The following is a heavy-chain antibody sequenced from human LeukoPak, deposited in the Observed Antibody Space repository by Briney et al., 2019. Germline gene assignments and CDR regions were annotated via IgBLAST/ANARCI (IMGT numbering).Heavy chain of an antibody. J-gene: IGHJ4*02. CDR1: RFTFSTYA. CDR2: ISYAENNK. D-gene: IGHD2-21*01. Sequence: GGSLRLSCAASRFTFSTYAMHWVRQAPGKGLERVAVISYAENNKYYADSVKGRFAISRDNSKNTLYLQMNSLRAEDTAVYYCARAPGGDYYFDYWGQGTLVTVSS. V-gene: IGHV3-30*09. CDR3: ARAPGGDYYFDY.